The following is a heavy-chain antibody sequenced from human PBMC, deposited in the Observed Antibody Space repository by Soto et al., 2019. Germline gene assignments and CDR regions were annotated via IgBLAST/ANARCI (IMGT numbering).Heavy chain of an antibody. CDR2: ISGYNGDT. V-gene: IGHV1-18*01. J-gene: IGHJ6*02. D-gene: IGHD2-8*01. Sequence: QGQLVQSGAEVKKPGASVKLSCKASGYTFSRYGISWVRQAPGQWLEWMGWISGYNGDTKYAQKFQGRVTMTVDTSTSTAYMELRSLTSDDTAVYYCAKNGQPLYYYYGMDVWGQCTTVGVSS. CDR3: AKNGQPLYYYYGMDV. CDR1: GYTFSRYG.